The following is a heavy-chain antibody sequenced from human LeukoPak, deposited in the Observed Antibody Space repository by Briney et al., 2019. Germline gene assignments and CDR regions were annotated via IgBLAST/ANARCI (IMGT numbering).Heavy chain of an antibody. CDR3: ARASYDILTGYYYY. J-gene: IGHJ4*02. CDR1: GFTFDDYG. Sequence: GGSLRLSCAASGFTFDDYGMSWVRQAPGKGLEWVSGINWNGGSTGYADSVKGRFTISRDNAKNSLYLQMNSLRAEDTALYYCARASYDILTGYYYYWGQGTLVTVSS. CDR2: INWNGGST. V-gene: IGHV3-20*04. D-gene: IGHD3-9*01.